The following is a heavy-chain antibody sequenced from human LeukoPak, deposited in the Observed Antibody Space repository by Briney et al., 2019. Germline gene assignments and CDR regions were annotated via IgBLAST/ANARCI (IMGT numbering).Heavy chain of an antibody. Sequence: ASVKVSCKASGYTFISYGISCVRQAPGQGLEWLGWISAYNGNTNHAEKLQDRVTMTTDTSTSTAYMELRSLSSDDTAVYYCARSGVQTANSWYIYWGQGTLVTVSS. J-gene: IGHJ4*02. CDR2: ISAYNGNT. D-gene: IGHD6-13*01. V-gene: IGHV1-18*01. CDR1: GYTFISYG. CDR3: ARSGVQTANSWYIY.